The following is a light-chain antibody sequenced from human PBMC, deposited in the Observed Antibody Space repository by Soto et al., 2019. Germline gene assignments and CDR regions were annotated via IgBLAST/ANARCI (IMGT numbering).Light chain of an antibody. CDR2: DVS. Sequence: QSVLTQPASVSGSPGQSITISCTETNSDVGGYDYVSWYQQHPGKAPKLMIFDVSDRPSGVSNRFSGSKSGNTASLTISGLQAEDEADYYCSSYTSSSTVVFGGGTNLTVL. CDR3: SSYTSSSTVV. J-gene: IGLJ2*01. CDR1: NSDVGGYDY. V-gene: IGLV2-14*01.